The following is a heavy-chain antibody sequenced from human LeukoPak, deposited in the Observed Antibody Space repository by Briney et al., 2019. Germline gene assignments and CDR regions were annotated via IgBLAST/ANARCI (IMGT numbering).Heavy chain of an antibody. V-gene: IGHV1-69*04. CDR2: IIPILGIA. D-gene: IGHD5-18*01. CDR1: GGTFSSYA. Sequence: GSSVKVSCKASGGTFSSYAISWVRQAPGQGLEWMGRIIPILGIANYAQKFQGRVTITADKSTSTAYMELSSLRSEDTAVYYCARERVRTRQLWPLDFWGQGTLVTVSS. CDR3: ARERVRTRQLWPLDF. J-gene: IGHJ4*02.